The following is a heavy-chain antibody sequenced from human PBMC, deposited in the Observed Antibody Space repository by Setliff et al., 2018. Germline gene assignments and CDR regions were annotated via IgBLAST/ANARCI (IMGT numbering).Heavy chain of an antibody. V-gene: IGHV1-3*01. CDR3: ARDPASSGYDTYYYYYYGMDV. CDR1: GYTFTSYS. D-gene: IGHD5-12*01. Sequence: ASVKVSCKASGYTFTSYSMHWVRQAPGQSLEWMGWINAGNGNTKYSQKFQGRVTITRDTSASTAYMELSSLRSGDTAVYYCARDPASSGYDTYYYYYYGMDVWGQGTTVTVSS. J-gene: IGHJ6*02. CDR2: INAGNGNT.